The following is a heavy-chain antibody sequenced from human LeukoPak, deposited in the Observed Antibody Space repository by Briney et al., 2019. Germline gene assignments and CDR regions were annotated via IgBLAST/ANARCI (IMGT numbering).Heavy chain of an antibody. CDR1: GGSISSSSYY. Sequence: PSETLSLTCTVSGGSISSSSYYWGWIRQPPGKGLAWIGSFYYTGSTYYNPSLQSRVTISIDTSKNQFSLNLSSVTAADTAVYYCVRSFRYNWFDPWGQGTLVTVS. CDR2: FYYTGST. V-gene: IGHV4-39*07. CDR3: VRSFRYNWFDP. D-gene: IGHD3-10*01. J-gene: IGHJ5*02.